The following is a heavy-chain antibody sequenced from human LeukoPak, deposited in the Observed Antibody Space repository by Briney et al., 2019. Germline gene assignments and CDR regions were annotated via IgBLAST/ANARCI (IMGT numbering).Heavy chain of an antibody. CDR2: ISGSGGST. CDR3: AKGSCCFDS. Sequence: GGSLRLSCAASGFTFSDYYMSWIRQAPGKGLEWVSSISGSGGSTYYADFVKGRFTISGDNSKNTLYLQMNGLRAEDTAVYYCAKGSCCFDSWGQGTLVTVSS. D-gene: IGHD2-8*01. V-gene: IGHV3-23*01. CDR1: GFTFSDYY. J-gene: IGHJ4*02.